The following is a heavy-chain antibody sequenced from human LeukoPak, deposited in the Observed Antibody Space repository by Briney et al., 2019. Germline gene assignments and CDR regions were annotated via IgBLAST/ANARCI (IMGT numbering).Heavy chain of an antibody. CDR3: AKGPLLTY. CDR2: VSVGGST. J-gene: IGHJ4*02. CDR1: GFTFSSYT. Sequence: GGSLRLSCAASGFTFSSYTMNWVRQAPGKGLEWVSGVSVGGSTHYADSVKGRFTISRDNSKNTLYLQMNSLRAEDTAVYYCAKGPLLTYWGQGTLVTVSS. V-gene: IGHV3-23*01.